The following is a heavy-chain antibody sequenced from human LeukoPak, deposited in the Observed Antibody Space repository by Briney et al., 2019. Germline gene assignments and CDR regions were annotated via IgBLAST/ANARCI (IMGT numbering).Heavy chain of an antibody. CDR3: ARVGGNWFDP. CDR2: IIPIFGTA. CDR1: GGTFSSYA. V-gene: IGHV1-69*06. J-gene: IGHJ5*02. D-gene: IGHD3-16*01. Sequence: SVKVSCKASGGTFSSYAISWVRRAPGQRLEGMGGIIPIFGTANYAQKFQGRVTITADKTTSTAYMERSSLRSEDTAVYYCARVGGNWFDPWGQGTLVTVSS.